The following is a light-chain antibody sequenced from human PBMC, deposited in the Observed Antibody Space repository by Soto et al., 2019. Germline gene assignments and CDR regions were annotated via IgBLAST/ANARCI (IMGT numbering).Light chain of an antibody. CDR1: KTDIGVYDF. V-gene: IGLV2-8*01. CDR3: KAYAGSNTYV. CDR2: EVV. Sequence: QSVLTPPPSASGAPGQSVTISCTGTKTDIGVYDFVSWYQPHPGKAPRLIIYEVVQRPSGAPDRCSGSKSGNSASLTVSGLQAADEADYFCKAYAGSNTYVFGSGTKVTVL. J-gene: IGLJ1*01.